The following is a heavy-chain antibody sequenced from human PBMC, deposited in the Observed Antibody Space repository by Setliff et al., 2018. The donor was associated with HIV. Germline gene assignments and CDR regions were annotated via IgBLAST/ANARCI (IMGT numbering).Heavy chain of an antibody. V-gene: IGHV1-69*06. CDR3: ARDYYYDSSGYYNFDY. D-gene: IGHD3-22*01. CDR1: GGTFSSYA. CDR2: IIPIFGTT. Sequence: GASVKVSCKASGGTFSSYAISWVRQAPGQGLEWMGGIIPIFGTTNYAQKFQGRVTITADKSTSTAYMELSSLRSEDTAVYYCARDYYYDSSGYYNFDYWGQGTQVTVS. J-gene: IGHJ4*02.